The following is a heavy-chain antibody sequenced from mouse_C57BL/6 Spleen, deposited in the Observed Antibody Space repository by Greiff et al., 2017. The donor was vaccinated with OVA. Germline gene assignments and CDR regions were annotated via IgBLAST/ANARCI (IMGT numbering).Heavy chain of an antibody. D-gene: IGHD2-2*01. CDR3: AREGLRRAMDY. CDR1: GFTFSSYA. J-gene: IGHJ4*01. Sequence: EVQLVESGGGLVKPGGSLKLSCAASGFTFSSYAMSWVRQTPEKRLEWVATISDGGSYTYYPDNVKGRLTLSRDNAKNNLYLQLSHLKSEDTAMDYCAREGLRRAMDYWGQGTTGTVSS. CDR2: ISDGGSYT. V-gene: IGHV5-4*01.